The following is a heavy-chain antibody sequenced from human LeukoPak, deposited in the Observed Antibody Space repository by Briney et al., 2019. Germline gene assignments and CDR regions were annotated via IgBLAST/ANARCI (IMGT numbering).Heavy chain of an antibody. CDR1: GFTFSSYA. CDR3: AKEQGYWFDP. V-gene: IGHV3-30*07. J-gene: IGHJ5*02. CDR2: ISYDGSNK. Sequence: GGSLRLSCAASGFTFSSYAMHWVRQAPGKGLEWVAVISYDGSNKYYADSVKGRFTISRDNSKNTLYLQMNSLRAEDTAVYYCAKEQGYWFDPWGQGTLVTVSS.